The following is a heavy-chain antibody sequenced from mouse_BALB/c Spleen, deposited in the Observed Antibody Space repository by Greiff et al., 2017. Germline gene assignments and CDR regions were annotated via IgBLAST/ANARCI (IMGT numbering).Heavy chain of an antibody. V-gene: IGHV5-6-2*01. J-gene: IGHJ2*01. CDR1: GFTFSSYY. CDR2: INSNGGST. CDR3: ARRRDFDY. Sequence: EVQRVESGGGLVKLGGSLKLSCAASGFTFSSYYMSWVRQTPEKRLELVAAINSNGGSTYYPDTVKGRFTISRDNAKNTLYLQMSSLKSEDTALYYCARRRDFDYWGQGTTLTVSS.